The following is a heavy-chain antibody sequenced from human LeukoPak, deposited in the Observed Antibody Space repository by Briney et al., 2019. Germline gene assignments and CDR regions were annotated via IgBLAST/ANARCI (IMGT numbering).Heavy chain of an antibody. V-gene: IGHV1-18*01. D-gene: IGHD2-2*03. CDR3: ARGGYCSSISCYGYSYNGMDV. CDR1: GYSFTSYG. Sequence: ASVKVSCKASGYSFTSYGITWVRQAPGQGLEWMGWISTYNGNTNYGQKLQGRVTMTTETSTSTAYMELRSLRSDDTAVYFCARGGYCSSISCYGYSYNGMDVWGQGTTVTVSS. CDR2: ISTYNGNT. J-gene: IGHJ6*02.